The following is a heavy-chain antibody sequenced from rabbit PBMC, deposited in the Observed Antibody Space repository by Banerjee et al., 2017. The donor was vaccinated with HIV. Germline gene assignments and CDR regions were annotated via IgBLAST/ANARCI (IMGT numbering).Heavy chain of an antibody. Sequence: QSLEESGGDLVKPGASLTLTCTASGFSFSGSYYMCWVRQAPGKGLEWIACIYGGSSGSTYYASWAKGRFTISKTSSTTVTLQMTSLTAADTATYFCVRDFEYGIYFNLWGPGTLVTVS. CDR3: VRDFEYGIYFNL. CDR2: IYGGSSGST. D-gene: IGHD3-1*01. J-gene: IGHJ4*01. CDR1: GFSFSGSYY. V-gene: IGHV1S40*01.